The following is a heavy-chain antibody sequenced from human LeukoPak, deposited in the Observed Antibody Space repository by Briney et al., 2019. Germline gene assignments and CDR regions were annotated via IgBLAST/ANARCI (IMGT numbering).Heavy chain of an antibody. CDR3: ARGHQNSGYDLFY. CDR2: MNPNSGNT. V-gene: IGHV1-8*01. CDR1: GYTFTNYD. J-gene: IGHJ4*02. Sequence: VASVKVSCKASGYTFTNYDINWVRQATGQGLEWMGWMNPNSGNTGYAQKFQGRVTMTRNTSISTAYMELSSLRSEDTAVYYCARGHQNSGYDLFYWGQGTLVTVSS. D-gene: IGHD5-12*01.